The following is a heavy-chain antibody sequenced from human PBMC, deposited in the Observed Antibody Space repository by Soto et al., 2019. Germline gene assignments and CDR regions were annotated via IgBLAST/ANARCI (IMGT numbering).Heavy chain of an antibody. D-gene: IGHD2-2*01. CDR3: ARDTSNSFDY. CDR2: ISPYNGNT. V-gene: IGHV1-18*01. CDR1: GYTVNTYF. J-gene: IGHJ4*02. Sequence: HVQLVQSGGELKKPGASVKVSCNTSGYTVNTYFISWVRQAPGQGLEWMGWISPYNGNTKYGEKFQGRVTMTTDTFTRTAYMELRNLRFDDTAVYYCARDTSNSFDYWGQGTLVTVSS.